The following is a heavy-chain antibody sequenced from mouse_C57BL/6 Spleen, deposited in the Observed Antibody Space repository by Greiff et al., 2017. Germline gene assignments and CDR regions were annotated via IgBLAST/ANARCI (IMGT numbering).Heavy chain of an antibody. CDR1: GFNIKDDY. CDR2: IDPENGDT. Sequence: EVKLMESGAELVRPGASVKLSCTASGFNIKDDYMHWVKQRPEQGLEWIGWIDPENGDTEYASKFQGKATITADTSSNTAYLQLSSLTSEDTAVYYCTLRFDYWGQGTTLTVSS. CDR3: TLRFDY. D-gene: IGHD2-12*01. V-gene: IGHV14-4*01. J-gene: IGHJ2*01.